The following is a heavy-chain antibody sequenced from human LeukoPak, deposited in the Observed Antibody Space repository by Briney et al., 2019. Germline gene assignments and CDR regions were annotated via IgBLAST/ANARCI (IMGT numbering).Heavy chain of an antibody. J-gene: IGHJ5*02. CDR3: ARCGLGYCSGGSCCRGWFDP. V-gene: IGHV1-69*13. CDR2: IIPIFGTA. CDR1: GGTFSSYA. Sequence: ASVKVSCKASGGTFSSYAISWVRQAPGQGLEWMGGIIPIFGTANYAQKFQGRVTITADESMSTAYMELSSLRSEDTAVYYCARCGLGYCSGGSCCRGWFDPWGQGTLVTVSS. D-gene: IGHD2-15*01.